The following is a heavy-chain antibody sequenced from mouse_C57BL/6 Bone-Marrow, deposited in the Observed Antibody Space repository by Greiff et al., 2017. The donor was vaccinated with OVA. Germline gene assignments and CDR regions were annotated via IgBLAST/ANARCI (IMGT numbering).Heavy chain of an antibody. Sequence: VQLQQSGAELVRPGASVKLSCTASGFNIKDDYMHWVKQRPDQGLEWIGWIDPENGDTEYASKFQGKATITADTSSNTAYLQLSSLTSEDTAVYYCTTGYPDAMDYRGQGTSVTVSA. J-gene: IGHJ4*01. CDR1: GFNIKDDY. V-gene: IGHV14-4*01. D-gene: IGHD1-2*01. CDR3: TTGYPDAMDY. CDR2: IDPENGDT.